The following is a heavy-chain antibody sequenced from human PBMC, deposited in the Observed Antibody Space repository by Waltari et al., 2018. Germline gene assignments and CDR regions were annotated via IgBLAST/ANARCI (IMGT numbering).Heavy chain of an antibody. J-gene: IGHJ4*02. CDR2: IGPGGSNI. CDR3: ARDQDWAFDY. Sequence: EVQLVESVGGLVQPGGSLKLSCAASGFPFGRSSMNWVRQAPGKGLEWVSHIGPGGSNIGYADSVKGRITISRDNAQNSLYLIINSLTDEDTAVYYCARDQDWAFDYWGRGTLVTVSS. V-gene: IGHV3-48*02. CDR1: GFPFGRSS. D-gene: IGHD2-21*01.